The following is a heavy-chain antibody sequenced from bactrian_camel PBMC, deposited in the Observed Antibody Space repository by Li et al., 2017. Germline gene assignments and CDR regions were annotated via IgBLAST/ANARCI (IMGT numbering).Heavy chain of an antibody. Sequence: QVQLVESGGGSVQAGGSLRLSCVVTGYTYSRYCLGWFRQGPGKEREQVARIAADGGTTDADSVRGRFTTSRDNRKSVLFLQMNSPKPEDTAMYYCAARGPYCYTKLSVRDFTYWGQGTQVTVS. CDR1: GYTYSRYC. J-gene: IGHJ6*01. V-gene: IGHV3S55*01. CDR2: IAADGGT. D-gene: IGHD2*01. CDR3: AARGPYCYTKLSVRDFTY.